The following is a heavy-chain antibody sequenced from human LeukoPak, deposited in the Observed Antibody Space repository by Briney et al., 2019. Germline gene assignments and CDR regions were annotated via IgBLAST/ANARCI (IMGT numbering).Heavy chain of an antibody. D-gene: IGHD3-22*01. CDR1: GYTFTSYD. Sequence: ASVKVSCKASGYTFTSYDISWVRQATGQGLEWMGWMNPNSGNTGYAQKFQGRVTMTRNTSISTAYMELSSLRSKDTAVYYCARVSRYYYDSSAERWGQGTLVTVSS. V-gene: IGHV1-8*01. CDR3: ARVSRYYYDSSAER. J-gene: IGHJ4*02. CDR2: MNPNSGNT.